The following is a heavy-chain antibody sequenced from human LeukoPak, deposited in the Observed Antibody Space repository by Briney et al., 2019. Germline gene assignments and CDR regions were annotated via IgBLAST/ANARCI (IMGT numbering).Heavy chain of an antibody. D-gene: IGHD2-2*01. CDR1: GGTFSSYA. CDR2: IIPIFGTA. CDR3: ARGYCSSTNRLPGGY. J-gene: IGHJ4*02. V-gene: IGHV1-69*05. Sequence: SVKVSCKASGGTFSSYAISWVRQAPGQGLEWMGGIIPIFGTANYAQKFQGRVTTTRDTSTSTVHMELSSLRSEDTALYYCARGYCSSTNRLPGGYWGQGTLVTVSS.